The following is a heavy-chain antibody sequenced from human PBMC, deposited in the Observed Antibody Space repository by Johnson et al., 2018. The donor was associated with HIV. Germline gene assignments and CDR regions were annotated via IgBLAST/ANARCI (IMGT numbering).Heavy chain of an antibody. CDR1: GFTFSSYA. CDR2: ISYDGSNK. D-gene: IGHD3-10*01. J-gene: IGHJ3*02. CDR3: ASTGSGSDDAFDI. Sequence: QVLLVESGGGVVQPGRSLRLSCAASGFTFSSYAMHWVRQAPGKGLEWVAVISYDGSNKYYEDSMKGRFTISRDNSKNTLYLQMNSLRAEDTAVYYCASTGSGSDDAFDIWGQGTMVTVSS. V-gene: IGHV3-30-3*01.